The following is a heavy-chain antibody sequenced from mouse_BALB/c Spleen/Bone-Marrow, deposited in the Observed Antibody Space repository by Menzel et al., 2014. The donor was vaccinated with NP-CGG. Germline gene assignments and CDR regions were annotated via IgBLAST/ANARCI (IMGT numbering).Heavy chain of an antibody. CDR2: IDPENGDT. V-gene: IGHV14-4*02. CDR3: NGNYYAMDY. D-gene: IGHD2-1*01. CDR1: GFNIKDYY. Sequence: EVHLAESGAELVRSGASVKLSCTASGFNIKDYYMHWVKQRPEQGLEWIGWIDPENGDTEYAPKFQGKATMTADTSSNTAYLQLSSLTSEDTAVYYCNGNYYAMDYWGQGTSVTVSS. J-gene: IGHJ4*01.